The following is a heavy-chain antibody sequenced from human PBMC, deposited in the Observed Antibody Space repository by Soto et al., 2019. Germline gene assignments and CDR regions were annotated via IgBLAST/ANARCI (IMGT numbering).Heavy chain of an antibody. J-gene: IGHJ5*02. CDR1: GYTFTSYD. D-gene: IGHD6-13*01. CDR3: ARERSAAGTGWFDP. Sequence: QVQLVQSGAEVKKSGASVKVSCKASGYTFTSYDINWVRQATGQGLEWMGWMNPNSGNTGYAQKFQGRVNMTRNNSISTAYMELSSLRYEDTAVYYCARERSAAGTGWFDPWGQGTLVTVSS. V-gene: IGHV1-8*01. CDR2: MNPNSGNT.